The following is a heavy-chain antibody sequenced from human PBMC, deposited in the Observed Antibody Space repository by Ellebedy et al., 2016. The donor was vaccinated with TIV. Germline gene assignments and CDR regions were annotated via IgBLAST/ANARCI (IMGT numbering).Heavy chain of an antibody. CDR1: GGTFNTFV. V-gene: IGHV1-69*04. Sequence: SVKVSCXASGGTFNTFVFNWVRQAPGQGLEWMGRIIPLLDVPNYAQKFEGRVTITADKSTSTAYMDLSSLTSDDTAIYYCARLDRYDALDIWGQGTMVTVSS. J-gene: IGHJ3*02. D-gene: IGHD5/OR15-5a*01. CDR2: IIPLLDVP. CDR3: ARLDRYDALDI.